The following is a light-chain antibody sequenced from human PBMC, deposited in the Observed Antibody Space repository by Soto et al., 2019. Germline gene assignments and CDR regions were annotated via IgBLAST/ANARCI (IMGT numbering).Light chain of an antibody. CDR1: QSVSTF. CDR3: QQRHNWPIT. Sequence: EILLTQSPATLSLSPGERAILSCRASQSVSTFLAWFQQKPGQPPRLLIYNASNRTTGIPARFSGGGSGTDFTLTISSLEPEDFGVYYCQQRHNWPITFGQGTRLEIK. J-gene: IGKJ5*01. V-gene: IGKV3-11*01. CDR2: NAS.